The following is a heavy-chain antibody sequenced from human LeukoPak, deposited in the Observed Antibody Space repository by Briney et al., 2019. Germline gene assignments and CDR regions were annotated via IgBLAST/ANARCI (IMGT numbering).Heavy chain of an antibody. CDR1: GGTFSSYA. V-gene: IGHV1-69*13. D-gene: IGHD5-18*01. CDR3: ATPEGAAMANDAFDI. Sequence: GASVKVSCKASGGTFSSYAISWVRQAPGQGLEWMGGIIPIFGTANYAQKFQGRVTITADESTSTAYMELSGLRSEDTAVYYCATPEGAAMANDAFDIWGQGTMVTVSS. J-gene: IGHJ3*02. CDR2: IIPIFGTA.